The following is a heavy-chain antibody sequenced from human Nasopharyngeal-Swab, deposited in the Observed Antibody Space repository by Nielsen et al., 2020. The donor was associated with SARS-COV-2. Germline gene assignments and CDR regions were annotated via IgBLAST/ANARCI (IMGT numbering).Heavy chain of an antibody. V-gene: IGHV4-30-4*01. D-gene: IGHD3-22*01. CDR1: GGSISSGDYY. CDR2: IYYSGST. CDR3: ARGSTYYYDSTLSEIDY. J-gene: IGHJ4*02. Sequence: SCTVSGGSISSGDYYWSWIRQPPGKGLEWIGYIYYSGSTYYNPSLKSRVTISVDTSKNQFSLKLSSVTAADTAVYYCARGSTYYYDSTLSEIDYWGQGTLVTASS.